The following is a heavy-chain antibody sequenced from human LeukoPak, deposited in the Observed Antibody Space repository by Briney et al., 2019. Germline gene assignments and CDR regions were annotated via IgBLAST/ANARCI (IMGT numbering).Heavy chain of an antibody. D-gene: IGHD3-3*01. CDR2: INHSGST. Sequence: SETLSLTCAVYGGSFSGYYWSWIRQPPGKGLEWIGEINHSGSTNYNPSLKSRVTISVDTSKNQFSLKLSSVTAADTAVYYCARTITIFGVVSLYYFDYWGQGTLVTVSS. J-gene: IGHJ4*02. V-gene: IGHV4-34*01. CDR3: ARTITIFGVVSLYYFDY. CDR1: GGSFSGYY.